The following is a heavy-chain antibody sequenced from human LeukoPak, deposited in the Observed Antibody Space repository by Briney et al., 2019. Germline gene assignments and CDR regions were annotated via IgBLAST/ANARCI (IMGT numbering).Heavy chain of an antibody. D-gene: IGHD1-26*01. Sequence: GGSLRLSCAASGFTFSSYAMSWVRQAPGKGLEWVSVIYSGGSSYYADSVKGRFTISRDNSKNTLYLQMNSLRAEDTAVYYCAKAPGGGSYLNAHYYFDYWGQGTLVTVSS. J-gene: IGHJ4*02. CDR3: AKAPGGGSYLNAHYYFDY. CDR2: IYSGGSS. V-gene: IGHV3-23*01. CDR1: GFTFSSYA.